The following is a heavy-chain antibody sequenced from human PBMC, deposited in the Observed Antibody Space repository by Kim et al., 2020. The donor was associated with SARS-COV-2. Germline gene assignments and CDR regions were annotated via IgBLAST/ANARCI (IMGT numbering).Heavy chain of an antibody. J-gene: IGHJ4*02. CDR3: VISSGGNDV. V-gene: IGHV3-74*03. Sequence: TYADSVKGRFAISRDNAKNMVYLQMNSLRAEDTAVYYCVISSGGNDVWGRGTLVTVSS. D-gene: IGHD2-8*02.